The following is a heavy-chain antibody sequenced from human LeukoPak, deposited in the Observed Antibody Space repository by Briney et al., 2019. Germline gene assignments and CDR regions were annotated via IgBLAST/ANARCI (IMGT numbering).Heavy chain of an antibody. CDR3: ARRGYDYSIDY. CDR1: GYSISSGYY. Sequence: PSETLSLTCAVSGYSISSGYYWGWIRQPPGKGLEWIGSIYHSGSTYYNPSLKSRVTISVDTSKNQFSLKLSPVTAADTAVYYCARRGYDYSIDYWGQGTLVTVSS. J-gene: IGHJ4*02. D-gene: IGHD5-12*01. V-gene: IGHV4-38-2*01. CDR2: IYHSGST.